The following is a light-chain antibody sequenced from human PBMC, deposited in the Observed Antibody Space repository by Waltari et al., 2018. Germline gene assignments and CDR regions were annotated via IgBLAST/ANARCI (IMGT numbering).Light chain of an antibody. CDR1: QSISDY. CDR3: QQSYSTPIT. J-gene: IGKJ4*01. Sequence: RMTQSPSSLAASVGDRVTIACLASQSISDYLNWYQQKPGKAPKVLIHAASNLESEVPSRFSGSGSGTDFTLTISSLQPEDFATYYCQQSYSTPITFGGGTKVEIK. CDR2: AAS. V-gene: IGKV1-39*01.